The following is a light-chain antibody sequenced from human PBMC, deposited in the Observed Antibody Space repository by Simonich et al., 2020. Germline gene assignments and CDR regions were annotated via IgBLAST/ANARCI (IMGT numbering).Light chain of an antibody. CDR3: QAWDSSTAV. J-gene: IGLJ3*02. Sequence: SYVLTQPPSVSVAPGKTARITCGGNNIGSKSVHWYQQKPGQSPGLVIYQDSKRPSGIPERFSGSNSGNTATLTISGTQAMDEADYYCQAWDSSTAVFGGGTKLTVL. CDR1: NIGSKS. V-gene: IGLV3-21*01. CDR2: QDS.